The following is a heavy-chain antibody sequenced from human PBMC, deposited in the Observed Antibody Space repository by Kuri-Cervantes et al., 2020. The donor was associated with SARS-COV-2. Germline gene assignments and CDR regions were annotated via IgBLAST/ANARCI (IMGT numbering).Heavy chain of an antibody. J-gene: IGHJ4*02. CDR2: IIPIFGTA. CDR1: GGTFSSYA. V-gene: IGHV1-69*13. D-gene: IGHD3-22*01. Sequence: SVKVSCKASGGTFSSYAISWVRQAPGQGLEWMGGIIPIFGTANYAQKFQGRVTITADESTSTAYMELSSLRSDDTAVYYCARDMYYYDSSGYYYPLGYWGQGTLVTVSS. CDR3: ARDMYYYDSSGYYYPLGY.